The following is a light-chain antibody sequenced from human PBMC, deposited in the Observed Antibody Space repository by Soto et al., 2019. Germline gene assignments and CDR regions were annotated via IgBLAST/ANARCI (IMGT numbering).Light chain of an antibody. V-gene: IGKV3-20*01. CDR1: QSVSYY. Sequence: IVLTQSPATLSLSPGARATLSCRATQSVSYYLAWYQQKPGQAPRLXIYDASNRDTGIPDMLSGSGAGTEFTLTISRLEPEDFAVYDCQQYGSLSWTFGQGTKVDI. CDR2: DAS. J-gene: IGKJ1*01. CDR3: QQYGSLSWT.